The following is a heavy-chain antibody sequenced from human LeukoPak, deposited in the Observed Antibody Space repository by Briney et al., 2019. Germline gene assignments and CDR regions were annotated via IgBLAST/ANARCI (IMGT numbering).Heavy chain of an antibody. V-gene: IGHV3-30*18. CDR3: AKDGGLIAAEVDY. CDR1: GFTFSSYG. J-gene: IGHJ4*02. CDR2: ISYDGSNK. Sequence: GRSLRLSCAASGFTFSSYGMHWVRQAPGKGLEWVAVISYDGSNKYYADSVKGRFTISRDNSKNTLYLQMNSLRAEDTAVYYCAKDGGLIAAEVDYWGQGTLVTVSS. D-gene: IGHD6-25*01.